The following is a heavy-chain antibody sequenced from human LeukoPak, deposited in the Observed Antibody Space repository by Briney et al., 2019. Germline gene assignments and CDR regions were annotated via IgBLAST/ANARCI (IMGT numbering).Heavy chain of an antibody. J-gene: IGHJ4*02. Sequence: GESLKISCKGSGYSFTSYWIGWVRQMPGKGLEWMGIIYPGDSDTRYSPSFQGQVTISADKSISTAYLQWSSLKASDTAMYYCARSGNYLWFGEFLDPYDYWGQGTLVTVSS. CDR1: GYSFTSYW. CDR2: IYPGDSDT. V-gene: IGHV5-51*01. D-gene: IGHD3-10*01. CDR3: ARSGNYLWFGEFLDPYDY.